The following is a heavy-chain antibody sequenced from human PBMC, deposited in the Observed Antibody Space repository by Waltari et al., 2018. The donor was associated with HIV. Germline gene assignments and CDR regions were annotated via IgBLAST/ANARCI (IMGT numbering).Heavy chain of an antibody. CDR1: GYTFTGYY. CDR2: INPNSGGT. V-gene: IGHV1-2*06. J-gene: IGHJ6*03. CDR3: ARDPITFFYYMDV. Sequence: QVQLVQSGAEVKKPGASVKVSCKASGYTFTGYYLHWVRQAPGQGLEWMGRINPNSGGTNYARKFQGRVTMTRDTSISTAYVELSRLRSDDTAVYYCARDPITFFYYMDVWGKGTTVTVSS. D-gene: IGHD3-16*01.